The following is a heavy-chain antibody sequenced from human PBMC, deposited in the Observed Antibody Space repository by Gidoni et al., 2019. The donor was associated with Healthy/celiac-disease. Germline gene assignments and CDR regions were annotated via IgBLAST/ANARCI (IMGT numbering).Heavy chain of an antibody. CDR3: ARDRVEMATKKPLGFDY. J-gene: IGHJ4*02. Sequence: PIFGTANYAQKFQGRVTITADESTSTAYMELSSLRSEDTAVYYCARDRVEMATKKPLGFDYWGQGTLVTVSS. D-gene: IGHD5-12*01. CDR2: PIFGTA. V-gene: IGHV1-69*01.